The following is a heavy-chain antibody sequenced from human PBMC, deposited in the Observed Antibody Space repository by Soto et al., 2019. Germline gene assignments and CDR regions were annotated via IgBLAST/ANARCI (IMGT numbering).Heavy chain of an antibody. D-gene: IGHD3-22*01. CDR3: TTIHPYSSDSRGQCY. J-gene: IGHJ4*02. CDR2: IKKRADGGTA. V-gene: IGHV3-15*07. Sequence: EVQLVESGGGLVQPGGSLRLSCAASGFTFSNAWMNWVRQAPGNALEWIGRIKKRADGGTADHATPVKGRFTISRDDSKSTLYLQMNSLKTDDTAGYYCTTIHPYSSDSRGQCYWGQGTLVTVSS. CDR1: GFTFSNAW.